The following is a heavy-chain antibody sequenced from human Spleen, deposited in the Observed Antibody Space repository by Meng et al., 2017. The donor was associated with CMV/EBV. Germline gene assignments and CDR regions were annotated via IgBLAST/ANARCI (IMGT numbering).Heavy chain of an antibody. CDR3: ARDSRTFDD. CDR2: INPSGGST. CDR1: GYTFISYY. D-gene: IGHD2-8*01. J-gene: IGHJ4*02. V-gene: IGHV1-46*01. Sequence: ASVKVSCKASGYTFISYYMHWVRQAPGQGLEWMGIINPSGGSTIYAQKFQGRVTLTRNTSITTAYMELSSLRSDDTAVYYCARDSRTFDDWGQGTLVTVSS.